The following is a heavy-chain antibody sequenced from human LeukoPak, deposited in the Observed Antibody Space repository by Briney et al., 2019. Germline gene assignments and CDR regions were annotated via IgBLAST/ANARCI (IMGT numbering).Heavy chain of an antibody. J-gene: IGHJ4*02. D-gene: IGHD2-15*01. V-gene: IGHV3-7*05. Sequence: PGGSLRLSCAASGFTFSNYWMSWVRQAPGKGLEWVANIKQDGSEKYYVDSVKGRFTISRDNAKNSLYLQMNSLRAEDTALYYCAREDQPRGTFDYWARESWSPSPQ. CDR3: AREDQPRGTFDY. CDR1: GFTFSNYW. CDR2: IKQDGSEK.